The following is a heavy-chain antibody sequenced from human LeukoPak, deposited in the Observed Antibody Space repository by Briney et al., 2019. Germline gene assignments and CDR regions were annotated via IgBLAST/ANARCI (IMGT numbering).Heavy chain of an antibody. J-gene: IGHJ4*02. CDR1: GGSISSSSYY. CDR2: IYYSGST. Sequence: SETLSLTCTVSGGSISSSSYYWGWIRQPPGKGLEWIGSIYYSGSTYYNPSLKSRVTISVDTSKNQFSLKLSSVTAADTAVCYCARFSGSTAYYFDYWGQGTLVTVSS. D-gene: IGHD3-10*01. V-gene: IGHV4-39*07. CDR3: ARFSGSTAYYFDY.